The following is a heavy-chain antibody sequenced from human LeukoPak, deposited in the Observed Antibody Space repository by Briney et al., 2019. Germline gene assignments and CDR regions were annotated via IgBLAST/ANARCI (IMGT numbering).Heavy chain of an antibody. CDR1: RFTFSNYW. CDR2: IKQDGGEK. J-gene: IGHJ3*02. D-gene: IGHD1-26*01. V-gene: IGHV3-7*05. CDR3: ARDHLREGATGASEI. Sequence: GGSLSLSCAASRFTFSNYWMSWVRPAPGKGLEWVANIKQDGGEKNYVDSVKGRFTISRDNAKNSLYLQMNSLRVEDTAVYYCARDHLREGATGASEIWGRGTMVTVSS.